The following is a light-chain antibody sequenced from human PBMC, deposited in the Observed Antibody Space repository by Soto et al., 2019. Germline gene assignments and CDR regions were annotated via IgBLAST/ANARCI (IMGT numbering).Light chain of an antibody. CDR1: QTISSW. CDR3: QHYNSYSEA. V-gene: IGKV1-5*03. CDR2: KAS. Sequence: DIQMTQSPSTLSGSVGDRVTITCRASQTISSWLAWYQQKPGKAPKPLIYKASTLKSGVPSRFSGSGSGTEFTLTISSLQTDDFATYYCQHYNSYSEAFGQGTKVELK. J-gene: IGKJ1*01.